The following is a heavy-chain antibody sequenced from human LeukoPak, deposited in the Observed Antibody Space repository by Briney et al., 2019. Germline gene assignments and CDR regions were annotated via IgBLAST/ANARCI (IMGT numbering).Heavy chain of an antibody. J-gene: IGHJ4*02. CDR1: GFTFSSYG. CDR3: ARDQLDRLPFIYYFDY. V-gene: IGHV3-30*03. Sequence: PGGSLRLSCAASGFTFSSYGMHWVRQAPGKGLEWVAVISYDGSNKYYADSVKGRFTISRDNSKNTLYLQMNSLRSEDTAVYYCARDQLDRLPFIYYFDYWGQGTLVTVSS. D-gene: IGHD1-1*01. CDR2: ISYDGSNK.